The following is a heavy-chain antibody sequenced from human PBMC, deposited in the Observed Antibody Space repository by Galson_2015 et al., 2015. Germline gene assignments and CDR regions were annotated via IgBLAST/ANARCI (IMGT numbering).Heavy chain of an antibody. V-gene: IGHV3-49*03. D-gene: IGHD2-21*01. CDR3: TRDAIDYYYYYMNV. CDR1: GFTFGDYA. J-gene: IGHJ6*03. CDR2: IRRKAYRGTT. Sequence: SLRLSCAAAGFTFGDYAMSGFRRAPGDGQERVGFIRRKAYRGTTEYAASVKGLFTISRDDSKSIAYLQLNSLKTEDTAEYYCTRDAIDYYYYYMNVWGKATTVTVSS.